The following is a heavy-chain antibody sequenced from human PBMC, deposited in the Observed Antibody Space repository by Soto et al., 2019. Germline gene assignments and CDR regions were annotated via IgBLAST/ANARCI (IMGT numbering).Heavy chain of an antibody. Sequence: QVQLVQSGVEVKKPGSSVKVSCKASGGTFSSYAISWVRQAPGQGLEWMGGIIPIFGTANYAQKFQGRVTITADKYKSPAFMELRSLRSEDTVVYFCARPVRVVRGVPYEFHCLDVLGQGTTVTVSS. J-gene: IGHJ6*02. CDR1: GGTFSSYA. CDR2: IIPIFGTA. V-gene: IGHV1-69*06. D-gene: IGHD3-10*01. CDR3: ARPVRVVRGVPYEFHCLDV.